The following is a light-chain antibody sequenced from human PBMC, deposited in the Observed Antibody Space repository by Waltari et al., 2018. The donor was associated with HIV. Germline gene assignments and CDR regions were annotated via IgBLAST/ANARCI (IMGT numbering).Light chain of an antibody. CDR3: QQYYSSSVT. CDR1: ENIGTS. CDR2: MAS. Sequence: IQMTQSPSIVSESVGDRVNITCRASENIGTSLAWYQQTPGKAPKVLIYMASSLEGGVPSRFSGSRSGTEFTLTIRSLQPDDFGTYYCQQYYSSSVTFGGGTKVEI. J-gene: IGKJ4*01. V-gene: IGKV1-5*03.